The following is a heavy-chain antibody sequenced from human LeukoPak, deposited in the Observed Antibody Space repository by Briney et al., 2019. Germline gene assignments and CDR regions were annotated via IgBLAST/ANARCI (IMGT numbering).Heavy chain of an antibody. V-gene: IGHV1-2*02. CDR2: INPNSGGT. J-gene: IGHJ4*02. CDR1: GYTFTGYY. D-gene: IGHD3-22*01. CDR3: ASTTYYYDSSGYYYPDY. Sequence: ASVKVSCKASGYTFTGYYMHWVRQAPGQGLGWMGWINPNSGGTNYAQKFQGRVTMTRDTSISTAYMELSRLRSDDTAVYYCASTTYYYDSSGYYYPDYWGQGTLVTVSS.